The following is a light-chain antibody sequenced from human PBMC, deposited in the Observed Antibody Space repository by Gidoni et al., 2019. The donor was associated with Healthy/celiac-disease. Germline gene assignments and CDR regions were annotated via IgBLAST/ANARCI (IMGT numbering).Light chain of an antibody. CDR3: QSYDSSLSGHWV. Sequence: QSVLTQPPSVSGAPGQRVTISCTGSSSNIRAGYDVHWYQQLPGTAPKLLIYGNSNRPSGVPDRFSGSKSATSASLAITGLQAEDEADYYCQSYDSSLSGHWVFGGGTKLTVL. V-gene: IGLV1-40*01. J-gene: IGLJ3*02. CDR1: SSNIRAGYD. CDR2: GNS.